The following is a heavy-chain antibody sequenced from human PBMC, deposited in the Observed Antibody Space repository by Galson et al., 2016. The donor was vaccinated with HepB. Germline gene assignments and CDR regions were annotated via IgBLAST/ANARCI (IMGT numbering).Heavy chain of an antibody. CDR3: ARGDFHLELLPYYAFDI. CDR2: IDPSDPYT. V-gene: IGHV5-10-1*01. J-gene: IGHJ3*02. D-gene: IGHD1-7*01. CDR1: GYSFATYW. Sequence: QSGAEVKKPGESLRISCQGFGYSFATYWISWVRQMPGNGLEWMGRIDPSDPYTTYSPSFQGHVTFSADLSKKQFSLKLSSVTPADTAVYYWARGDFHLELLPYYAFDIWGQGAMVTVSS.